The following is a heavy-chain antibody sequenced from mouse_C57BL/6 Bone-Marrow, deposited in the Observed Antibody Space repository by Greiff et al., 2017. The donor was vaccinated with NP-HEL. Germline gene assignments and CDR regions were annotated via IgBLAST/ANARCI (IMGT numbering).Heavy chain of an antibody. Sequence: VHLVESGPGLVQPSQSLSITCTVSGFSLTSYGVHWVRQSPGKGLEWLGVIWRGGSTDYNAAFMSRLSITKDNSKSQVFFKMNSLQADDTAIYYCASYFLLRSSYAMDYWGQGTSVTVSS. D-gene: IGHD1-1*01. V-gene: IGHV2-5*01. CDR2: IWRGGST. CDR3: ASYFLLRSSYAMDY. CDR1: GFSLTSYG. J-gene: IGHJ4*01.